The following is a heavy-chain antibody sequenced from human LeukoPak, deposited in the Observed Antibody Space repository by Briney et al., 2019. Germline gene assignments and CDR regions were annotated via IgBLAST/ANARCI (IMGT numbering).Heavy chain of an antibody. Sequence: SETLSLTCAVSGGSISSSNWWSWVRQPPGKGLEWIGEIYHSGSTNYNPSLKSRVTISVDKSKNQFSLKLSSVTAADTAVYYCARDNRYSYYYYGMDVWGQGTTVTVSS. CDR2: IYHSGST. CDR3: ARDNRYSYYYYGMDV. CDR1: GGSISSSNW. J-gene: IGHJ6*02. V-gene: IGHV4-4*02. D-gene: IGHD2-21*01.